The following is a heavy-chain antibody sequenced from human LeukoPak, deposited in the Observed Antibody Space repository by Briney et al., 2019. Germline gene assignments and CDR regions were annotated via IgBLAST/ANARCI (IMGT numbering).Heavy chain of an antibody. D-gene: IGHD2-8*01. Sequence: ASVKVSCKASGYTFTSYGINWVRQAPGQGLEWMGWINPNSGGTNYAQKFQGRVTMTRDTSISTAYMELSRLRSDDTAVYYCAGGKMVYATNNWFDPWGQGTLVTVSS. V-gene: IGHV1-2*02. CDR2: INPNSGGT. CDR1: GYTFTSYG. CDR3: AGGKMVYATNNWFDP. J-gene: IGHJ5*02.